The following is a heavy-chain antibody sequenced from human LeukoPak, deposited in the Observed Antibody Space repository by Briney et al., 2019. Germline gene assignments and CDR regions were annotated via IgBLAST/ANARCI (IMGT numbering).Heavy chain of an antibody. CDR2: INHSGST. CDR3: ARKGDFWSGYPYMDV. J-gene: IGHJ6*03. CDR1: GGPFSGYY. V-gene: IGHV4-34*01. Sequence: KPSETLSLTCAVYGGPFSGYYWSWIRQPPGKGLEWIGEINHSGSTNYNPSLKSRVTISVDTSKNQFSLKLSSVTAADTAVYYCARKGDFWSGYPYMDVWGKGTTVTVSS. D-gene: IGHD3-3*01.